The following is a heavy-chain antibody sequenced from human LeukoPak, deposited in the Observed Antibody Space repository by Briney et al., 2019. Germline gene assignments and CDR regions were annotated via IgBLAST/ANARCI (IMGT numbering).Heavy chain of an antibody. CDR1: GGSISSGSYY. CDR2: IYTSGST. D-gene: IGHD3-22*01. J-gene: IGHJ4*02. Sequence: SETLSLTCTVSGGSISSGSYYWSWIRQPAGKGLEWIGRIYTSGSTNYNPSLKSRVTISVDTSKNQFSLKLSSVTAADTAVYYCARASYSYDISGWVPFDYWGQGTLVTVSS. CDR3: ARASYSYDISGWVPFDY. V-gene: IGHV4-61*02.